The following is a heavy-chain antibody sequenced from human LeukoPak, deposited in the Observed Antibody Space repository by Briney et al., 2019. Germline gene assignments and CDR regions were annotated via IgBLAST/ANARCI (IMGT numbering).Heavy chain of an antibody. J-gene: IGHJ4*02. CDR1: GGSISGYY. D-gene: IGHD3-10*01. CDR3: ARSGLDYYGSGTYSLFQY. CDR2: INISGST. Sequence: SETLSLTCTVSGGSISGYYWSWIRQPAGKGLEWIERINISGSTNYNPSLKSRVTMSVDTSTNQVSLQLSSVTAADTAVYYCARSGLDYYGSGTYSLFQYWGQGTLVTVSS. V-gene: IGHV4-4*07.